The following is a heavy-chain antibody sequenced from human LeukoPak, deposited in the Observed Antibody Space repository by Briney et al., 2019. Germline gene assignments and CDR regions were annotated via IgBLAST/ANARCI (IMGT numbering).Heavy chain of an antibody. V-gene: IGHV4-39*01. J-gene: IGHJ5*02. CDR3: ARLKGYSGSRRDNWFDP. CDR2: LSYSGAT. CDR1: GGSISSSSYY. Sequence: PSETLSLTCTVSGGSISSSSYYWGWIRQPPGKGLEWIGSLSYSGATYYNPSLGNQVTISVDTSKNQLSLQLSSVTAAETAVYYCARLKGYSGSRRDNWFDPWGQGTLVTVSS. D-gene: IGHD3-10*01.